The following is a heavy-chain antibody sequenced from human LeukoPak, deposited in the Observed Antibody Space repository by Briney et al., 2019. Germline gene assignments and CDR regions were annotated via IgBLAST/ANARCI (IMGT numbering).Heavy chain of an antibody. Sequence: GASVKVSCKASGYTFTGYYMHWVRQAPGQGLEWMGWINPNSGGTNYAQKFQGRVTMTRDTSISTAYMELSRLRSDDTAVYCCARNRDYSGSYPTKFHYDYWGQGTLVTVSS. J-gene: IGHJ4*02. D-gene: IGHD1-26*01. CDR3: ARNRDYSGSYPTKFHYDY. CDR2: INPNSGGT. V-gene: IGHV1-2*02. CDR1: GYTFTGYY.